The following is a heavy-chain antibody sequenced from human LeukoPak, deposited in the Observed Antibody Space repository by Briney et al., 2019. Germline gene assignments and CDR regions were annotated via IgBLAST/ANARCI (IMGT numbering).Heavy chain of an antibody. CDR1: GGSISSSSYY. D-gene: IGHD4-23*01. V-gene: IGHV4-39*01. J-gene: IGHJ4*01. Sequence: SETLSLTCTVSGGSISSSSYYWCWIRQPPGKGLEWIGSISYSGSTYYNPSLKSRVTISVDTSNNQFSLKLSSVTAADTAVYYCARRGDGGRSFDYWGHGTVVTVSS. CDR3: ARRGDGGRSFDY. CDR2: ISYSGST.